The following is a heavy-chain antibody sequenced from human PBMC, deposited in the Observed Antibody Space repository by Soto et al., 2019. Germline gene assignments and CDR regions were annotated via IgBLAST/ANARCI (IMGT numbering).Heavy chain of an antibody. J-gene: IGHJ5*02. V-gene: IGHV3-30-3*01. CDR2: ISSGGDKK. CDR1: GFNLSSYS. CDR3: ARDPTGYLIIWFDP. D-gene: IGHD4-17*01. Sequence: GGSLRLSCLASGFNLSSYSLHWLRQAPGKGPEWLTVISSGGDKKWYADSVTGRFTISRDDSKNIIYLQMDRLRPEDTALYYCARDPTGYLIIWFDPWGQGTLVTVSS.